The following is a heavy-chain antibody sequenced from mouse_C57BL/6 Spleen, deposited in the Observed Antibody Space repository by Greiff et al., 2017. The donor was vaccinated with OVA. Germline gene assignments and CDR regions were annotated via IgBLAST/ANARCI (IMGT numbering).Heavy chain of an antibody. CDR3: ARGDDYDWFAY. CDR1: GYTFTSYW. CDR2: IDPSDSET. V-gene: IGHV1-52*01. Sequence: QVQLQQPGAELVRPGSSVKLSCKASGYTFTSYWMHWVKQRPIQGLEWIGNIDPSDSETHYNQKFKDKATLTVDKSSSTAYMQLSSLTSEDSAVYYYARGDDYDWFAYWGQGTLVTVSA. J-gene: IGHJ3*01. D-gene: IGHD2-4*01.